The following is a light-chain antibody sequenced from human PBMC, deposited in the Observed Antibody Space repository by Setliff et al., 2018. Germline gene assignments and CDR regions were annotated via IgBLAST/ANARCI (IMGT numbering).Light chain of an antibody. V-gene: IGLV2-14*01. CDR3: SSYTSSSTYV. Sequence: QSVLTQPASVSGSPGQSITISCTGTSSDVGGYNYVSWYQQHPGKAPKLMIYDVNKRPSGVSNRFSGSKSGNTASLTISGLQAEDEADYYCSSYTSSSTYVFGTGTKSPS. CDR2: DVN. CDR1: SSDVGGYNY. J-gene: IGLJ1*01.